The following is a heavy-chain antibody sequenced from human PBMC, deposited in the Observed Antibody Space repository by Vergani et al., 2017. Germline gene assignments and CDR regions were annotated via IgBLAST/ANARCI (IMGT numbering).Heavy chain of an antibody. D-gene: IGHD5-12*01. J-gene: IGHJ6*02. Sequence: EVQLLESGGGLVQPGGSLRLSCAASGFTFSSYAMSWVRQAPGKGLDWVSAISGSGGRTYYADSVQGRFTISRDNSKNTLYLQMNSLRAEDTAVYYCAKHPPETHIVATKYYYYGMDVWGQGTTVTVSS. V-gene: IGHV3-23*01. CDR2: ISGSGGRT. CDR1: GFTFSSYA. CDR3: AKHPPETHIVATKYYYYGMDV.